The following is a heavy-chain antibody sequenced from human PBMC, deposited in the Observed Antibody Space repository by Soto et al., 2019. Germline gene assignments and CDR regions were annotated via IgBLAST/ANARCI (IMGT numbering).Heavy chain of an antibody. J-gene: IGHJ4*02. V-gene: IGHV3-30*18. CDR2: ISHDGGNK. Sequence: WGSLRLSCAASGFTFVSTGIHFCRQAPVKGLEWVAVISHDGGNKYYGDSVKGRFTISRDNSKNTLYLQMNSLRADDTAVYYCAKDWGIAVAAHWGQGTLVTVSS. CDR1: GFTFVSTG. D-gene: IGHD6-19*01. CDR3: AKDWGIAVAAH.